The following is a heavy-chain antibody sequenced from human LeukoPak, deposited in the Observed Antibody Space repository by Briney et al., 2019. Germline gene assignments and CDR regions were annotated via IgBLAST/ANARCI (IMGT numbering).Heavy chain of an antibody. CDR3: ERDRSGSYSLDY. D-gene: IGHD1-26*01. Sequence: ASVTVSCKASGYTFTSYYMHWVRQAPGQGLEWMGIINPSGGSTSYAQKFQGRVTMTRDTSTSTVYMELNSLRSEDTAVYYCERDRSGSYSLDYWGQGTLVTVSS. CDR2: INPSGGST. V-gene: IGHV1-46*01. CDR1: GYTFTSYY. J-gene: IGHJ4*02.